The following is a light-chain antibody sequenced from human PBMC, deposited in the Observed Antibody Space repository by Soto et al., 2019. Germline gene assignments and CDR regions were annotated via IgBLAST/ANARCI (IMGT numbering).Light chain of an antibody. V-gene: IGLV2-14*01. J-gene: IGLJ3*02. Sequence: QSALTQPASVSGSPGQSITISCTGTSSDVGGYNYVSWYQQHPGKAPKLMIYEVSNRPSGVSNRFSGSNSGNTASLTITGLQDEDEDDYYCSSYTTGSTGLFGGGTKLTVL. CDR2: EVS. CDR1: SSDVGGYNY. CDR3: SSYTTGSTGL.